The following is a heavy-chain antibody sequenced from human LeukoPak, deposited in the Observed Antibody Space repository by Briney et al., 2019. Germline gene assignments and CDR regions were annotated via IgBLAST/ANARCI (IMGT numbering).Heavy chain of an antibody. J-gene: IGHJ1*01. D-gene: IGHD2-15*01. Sequence: SVKVSCKASGGTFSSYAISWVRQAPGQGLEWMGGIIPIFGTANYAQKFQGRVTITADESTSTAYMELSSLRAEDTAVYYCAREGYCSGGSCYPEYFQHWGQGTLVTVSS. CDR3: AREGYCSGGSCYPEYFQH. V-gene: IGHV1-69*01. CDR2: IIPIFGTA. CDR1: GGTFSSYA.